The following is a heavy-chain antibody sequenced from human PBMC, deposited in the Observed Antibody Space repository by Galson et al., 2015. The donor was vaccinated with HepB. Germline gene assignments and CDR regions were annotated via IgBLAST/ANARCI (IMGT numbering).Heavy chain of an antibody. V-gene: IGHV3-15*01. CDR1: GFTFSNAW. Sequence: SLRLSCAASGFTFSNAWMSWVRQAPGKGLEWVGRIKSKTDGGTTDYAAPVKGRFTISRDDSKNTLYLQMNSLKTEDTAVYYCTLPDGYGDYYYYYGMDVWGQGTTVTVSS. J-gene: IGHJ6*02. D-gene: IGHD5-24*01. CDR2: IKSKTDGGTT. CDR3: TLPDGYGDYYYYYGMDV.